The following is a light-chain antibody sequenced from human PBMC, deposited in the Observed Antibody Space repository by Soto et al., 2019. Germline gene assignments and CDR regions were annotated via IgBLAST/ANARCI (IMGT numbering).Light chain of an antibody. V-gene: IGKV3-20*01. CDR2: GVS. CDR1: QSVSSSY. Sequence: TLSCRASQSVSSSYLAWFQQKPGQAPRLLIYGVSSRDTGIPDRFSGSGSGTDFTLTISRLEPEDFAVYFCQQYGDLPGTFVERTKVKNK. J-gene: IGKJ4*02. CDR3: QQYGDLPGT.